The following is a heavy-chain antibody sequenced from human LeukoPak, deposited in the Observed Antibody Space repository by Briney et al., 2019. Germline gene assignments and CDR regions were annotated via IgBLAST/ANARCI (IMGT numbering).Heavy chain of an antibody. CDR3: ARASIDSRLRYYYGMDV. D-gene: IGHD3-22*01. CDR1: GYTFTSYA. Sequence: GASVKVSCKASGYTFTSYAMHWVRQAPGQRLEWMGWINAGDGNTKYSQKFQGRVTITADESTSTAYMELSSLRSEDTAVYYCARASIDSRLRYYYGMDVWGQGTTVTVSS. CDR2: INAGDGNT. J-gene: IGHJ6*02. V-gene: IGHV1-3*01.